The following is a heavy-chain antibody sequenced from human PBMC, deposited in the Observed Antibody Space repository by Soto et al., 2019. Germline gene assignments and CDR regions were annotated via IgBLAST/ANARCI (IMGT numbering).Heavy chain of an antibody. CDR2: ISYDGSNK. V-gene: IGHV3-30-3*01. CDR1: GFTFSSYA. D-gene: IGHD6-19*01. Sequence: QVQLVESGGGVVQPGRSLRLSCVASGFTFSSYAMHWVRQAPGKGLEWVAVISYDGSNKYYADSVKGRFTISRDNSKTLYLQMNSLRAEDTAVYYCVRDKSPYSSGWHNRHFDYWGQGXLXXXSX. CDR3: VRDKSPYSSGWHNRHFDY. J-gene: IGHJ4*02.